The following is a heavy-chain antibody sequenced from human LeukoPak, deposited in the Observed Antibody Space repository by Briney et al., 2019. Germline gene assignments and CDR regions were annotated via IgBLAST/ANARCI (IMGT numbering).Heavy chain of an antibody. CDR1: GGSISSYY. V-gene: IGHV4-59*01. CDR2: IYYSGSA. CDR3: ARGGYSSSWYVSYYYYYGMDV. J-gene: IGHJ6*02. Sequence: SETLSLTCTVSGGSISSYYWSWIRQPPGQGLEWIGYIYYSGSATYNPSLKSRVTISVDTSKNKFSLKLSSVTAADTAVYYCARGGYSSSWYVSYYYYYGMDVWGQGTTVTVSS. D-gene: IGHD6-13*01.